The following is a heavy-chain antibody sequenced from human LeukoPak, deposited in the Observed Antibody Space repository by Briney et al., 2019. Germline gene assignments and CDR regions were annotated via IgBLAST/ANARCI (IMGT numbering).Heavy chain of an antibody. D-gene: IGHD5-18*01. Sequence: GGSLRLSCAASGFTFTSYAMSWVRQAPGKGLEWVSSISSSSSYIYYADSVKGRLTISRDNAKNSLYLQMNSLRAEGTAVYYCARDRSGGYSYGYIDYWGQGTLVTVSS. V-gene: IGHV3-21*01. CDR1: GFTFTSYA. CDR3: ARDRSGGYSYGYIDY. J-gene: IGHJ4*02. CDR2: ISSSSSYI.